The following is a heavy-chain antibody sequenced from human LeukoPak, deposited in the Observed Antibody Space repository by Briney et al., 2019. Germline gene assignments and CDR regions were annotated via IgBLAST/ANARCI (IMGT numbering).Heavy chain of an antibody. Sequence: SVKVSCKAAGGTFSSYAISWVRQAPGQGLEWMGRIIPIFGTANYAQKFQGRVTITTDESTSTAYMELSSLRSEDTAVYYCAIGPPEPAVLRYFDWLTQPDYWGQGTLVTVSS. J-gene: IGHJ4*02. D-gene: IGHD3-9*01. CDR3: AIGPPEPAVLRYFDWLTQPDY. CDR1: GGTFSSYA. CDR2: IIPIFGTA. V-gene: IGHV1-69*05.